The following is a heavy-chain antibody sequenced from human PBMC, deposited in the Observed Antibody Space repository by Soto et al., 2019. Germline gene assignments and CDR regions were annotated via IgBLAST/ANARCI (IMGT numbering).Heavy chain of an antibody. D-gene: IGHD3-3*01. CDR2: ISGNGGYT. CDR1: VFTFSSYA. CDR3: AKGKANTVFGVDTLFDY. J-gene: IGHJ4*02. V-gene: IGHV3-23*01. Sequence: PRWSPRLSCSASVFTFSSYAMTWFRQAPGKGLEWVSTISGNGGYTYYSDSVRGRFTISRDNSKKTLYLQMDSLRADDTAVFYCAKGKANTVFGVDTLFDYWGQGTQVTVSS.